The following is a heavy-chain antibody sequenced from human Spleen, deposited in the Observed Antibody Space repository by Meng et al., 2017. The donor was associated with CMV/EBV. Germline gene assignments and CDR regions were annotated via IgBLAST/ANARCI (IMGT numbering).Heavy chain of an antibody. CDR3: ARGLGVFVVVPAAMDV. CDR1: GGTFNRYT. Sequence: ASVKVSCKASGGTFNRYTFSWVRQAPGQGLEWMGWISAYNGNTNYAQKLQGRVTMTTDTSTSTAYMELRSLRSDDTAVYYCARGLGVFVVVPAAMDVWGQGTTVTVSS. V-gene: IGHV1-18*01. D-gene: IGHD2-2*01. CDR2: ISAYNGNT. J-gene: IGHJ6*02.